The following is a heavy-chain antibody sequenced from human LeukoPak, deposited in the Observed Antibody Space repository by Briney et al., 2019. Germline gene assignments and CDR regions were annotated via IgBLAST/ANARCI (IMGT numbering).Heavy chain of an antibody. CDR3: ARRGIVGATWAAFDI. J-gene: IGHJ3*02. D-gene: IGHD1-26*01. CDR1: SGSISTYY. V-gene: IGHV4-59*08. Sequence: PSETLSLTCTVSSGSISTYYWNWIRQPPGKGLEWIGYIYYTGTTNYHPSLKSRVTISMDTSKNQFSLKLSSVTAADTAVYYCARRGIVGATWAAFDIWGQGTMVTVSS. CDR2: IYYTGTT.